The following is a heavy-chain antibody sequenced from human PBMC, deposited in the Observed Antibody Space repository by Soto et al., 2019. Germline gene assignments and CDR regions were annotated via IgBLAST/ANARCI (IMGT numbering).Heavy chain of an antibody. CDR2: INAGNGNT. Sequence: QVQLVQSGAEEKKPGASVKVSCKASGYTFTSYAMHWVRQAPGQRLEWMGWINAGNGNTKYSQKFQGRVTSTRDTPAGRAYMARRSRRSEDTAVYYCARSIVVVTALDYWGQGTLVTVSS. CDR3: ARSIVVVTALDY. J-gene: IGHJ4*02. CDR1: GYTFTSYA. V-gene: IGHV1-3*05. D-gene: IGHD2-21*02.